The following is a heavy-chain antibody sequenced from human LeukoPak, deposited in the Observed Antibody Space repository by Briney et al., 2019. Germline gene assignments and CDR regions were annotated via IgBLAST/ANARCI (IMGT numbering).Heavy chain of an antibody. V-gene: IGHV4-59*01. J-gene: IGHJ6*03. CDR2: IYYSGST. CDR1: GGSICSYY. Sequence: ETLSLTSTVSGGSICSYYWSWIRQPRGKGLEWIGYIYYSGSTNYNPSLKSRVTISVDTSKNQFSLKLSSVTAADTAVYYCARVTAMSDPYYYYYMDVWGKGTTLTVSS. CDR3: ARVTAMSDPYYYYYMDV. D-gene: IGHD5-18*01.